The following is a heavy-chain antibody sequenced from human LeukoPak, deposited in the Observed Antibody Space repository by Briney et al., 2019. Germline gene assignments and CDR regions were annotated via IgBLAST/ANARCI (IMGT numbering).Heavy chain of an antibody. CDR1: GYTFTGYY. D-gene: IGHD2-15*01. CDR2: LNPNSGAT. V-gene: IGHV1-2*02. CDR3: ARVPLRSGGTQHFDL. J-gene: IGHJ2*01. Sequence: ASVKVSCKASGYTFTGYYMHWVRQAPGQGLEWMGWLNPNSGATNYAQKFQGRVTMTRDTSISTAYMELSRLRSDDTAVYYCARVPLRSGGTQHFDLWGRGTLVTVSS.